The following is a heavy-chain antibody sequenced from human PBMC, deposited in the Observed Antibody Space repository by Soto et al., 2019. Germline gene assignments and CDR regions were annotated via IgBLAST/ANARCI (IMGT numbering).Heavy chain of an antibody. D-gene: IGHD3-9*01. CDR3: ARIRFDNLTGFAWYYYGMDV. Sequence: KPSETLTLTCTVSWFSLSNARMGVSWIRQPPGKALEWLAHIFSNDEKSYSTSLKSRLTISKDTSKSQVVLTMTNMDPVDTATYYCARIRFDNLTGFAWYYYGMDVWGQGTTVTVSS. V-gene: IGHV2-26*01. CDR1: WFSLSNARMG. CDR2: IFSNDEK. J-gene: IGHJ6*02.